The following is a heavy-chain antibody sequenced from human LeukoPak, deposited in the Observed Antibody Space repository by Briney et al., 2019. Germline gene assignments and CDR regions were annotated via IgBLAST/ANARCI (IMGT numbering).Heavy chain of an antibody. CDR2: FSGSGGST. D-gene: IGHD3-22*01. Sequence: PGGSLRLSCAASGFTFSSYAMSWVRQAPGKGLEWVSAFSGSGGSTYYADSVKGRFTISRDNSKNTLYPQMNSLRAEDTAVYYCAKDLERHYYDSSGYYWGYWGQGTLVTVSS. CDR3: AKDLERHYYDSSGYYWGY. J-gene: IGHJ4*02. V-gene: IGHV3-23*01. CDR1: GFTFSSYA.